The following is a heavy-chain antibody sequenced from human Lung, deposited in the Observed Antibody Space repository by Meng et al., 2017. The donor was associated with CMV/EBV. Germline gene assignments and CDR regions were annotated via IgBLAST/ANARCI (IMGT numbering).Heavy chain of an antibody. J-gene: IGHJ4*02. Sequence: QVQSLESGPGLVKLSGTLSLTCAVFGGSIRSSNGWSWVRQPPGKGLEWIGEIYHSGSTNYNPSLKSRVTISVDKSKNQFSLNLSSVTAADTAVYYCARVGQWLPIDYWGQGTLVTVSS. CDR3: ARVGQWLPIDY. CDR2: IYHSGST. CDR1: GGSIRSSNG. D-gene: IGHD6-19*01. V-gene: IGHV4-4*02.